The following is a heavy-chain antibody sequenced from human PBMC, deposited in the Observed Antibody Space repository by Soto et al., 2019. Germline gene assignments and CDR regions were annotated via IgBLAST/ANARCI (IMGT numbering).Heavy chain of an antibody. J-gene: IGHJ4*02. Sequence: EVQLLESGGDLVQPGGSLRLSCAASGFTFSSNAMTWVRQAPGKGLEWVSFISANSGTTYFADSVKGRFTISRDNSKNTLYLQINSLRAEDTAVYYCAKASSISWGVFDYWGQGTLITVSS. V-gene: IGHV3-23*01. CDR1: GFTFSSNA. D-gene: IGHD6-13*01. CDR2: ISANSGTT. CDR3: AKASSISWGVFDY.